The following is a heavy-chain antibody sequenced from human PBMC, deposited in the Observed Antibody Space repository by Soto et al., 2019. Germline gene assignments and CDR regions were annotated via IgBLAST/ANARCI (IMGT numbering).Heavy chain of an antibody. CDR3: ARQQYTVVTAFDV. V-gene: IGHV4-59*07. CDR2: VSYNGNT. J-gene: IGHJ3*01. D-gene: IGHD2-15*01. Sequence: QVQLKESGPGLVKPADTLSLKCTVSGGSITPYYWSWIRQTPGGGLEWIGYVSYNGNTNYNPSLKSRVSISADTSKNEFSLKLISLTAADAAIYFCARQQYTVVTAFDVWGQGTMVAVSS. CDR1: GGSITPYY.